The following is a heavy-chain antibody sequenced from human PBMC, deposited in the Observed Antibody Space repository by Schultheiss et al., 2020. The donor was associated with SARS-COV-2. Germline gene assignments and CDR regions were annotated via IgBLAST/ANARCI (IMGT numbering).Heavy chain of an antibody. CDR3: ARTAVAGTASLDY. V-gene: IGHV4-61*01. Sequence: SETLSLTCTVSGGSVSSGSYYWSWIRQPPGKGLEWIGYIYYSGSTNYNPSLKSRVTISVDTSKNQFSLKLSSVTAADTAVYYCARTAVAGTASLDYWGQGTLVTVSS. J-gene: IGHJ4*02. CDR2: IYYSGST. D-gene: IGHD6-19*01. CDR1: GGSVSSGSYY.